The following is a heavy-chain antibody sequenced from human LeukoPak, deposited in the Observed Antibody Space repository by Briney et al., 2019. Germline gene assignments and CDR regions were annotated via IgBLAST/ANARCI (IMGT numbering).Heavy chain of an antibody. CDR3: ARDLIRSITMVRGVIIETLDY. J-gene: IGHJ4*02. CDR1: GFTFSNYA. Sequence: GRSLRLSCAASGFTFSNYAMHWVRQAPGKGLEWVAVISDDGNNEYYADSVRGRFTISRDNSKNTLYLQMNSLRAEDTAVYYCARDLIRSITMVRGVIIETLDYWGQGTLVTVSS. CDR2: ISDDGNNE. D-gene: IGHD3-10*01. V-gene: IGHV3-30*03.